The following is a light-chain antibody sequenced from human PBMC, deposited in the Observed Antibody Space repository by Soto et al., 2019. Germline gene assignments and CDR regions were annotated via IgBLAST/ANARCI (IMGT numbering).Light chain of an antibody. J-gene: IGKJ4*01. CDR1: QSVSSY. Sequence: EIVLTQSPATLSLSPGERATLSCRASQSVSSYFAWYQQKPGQAPRLLIYDASSRGTGIPARFSGSGSGTDFTLTISSLEPEDFAVYYCQQRTDWPLTFGGGTKVEI. CDR3: QQRTDWPLT. CDR2: DAS. V-gene: IGKV3-11*01.